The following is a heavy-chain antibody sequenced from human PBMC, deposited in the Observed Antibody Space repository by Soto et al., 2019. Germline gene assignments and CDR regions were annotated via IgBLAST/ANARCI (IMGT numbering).Heavy chain of an antibody. Sequence: SETLSLTCTVSGGSISSYYWSWIRQPPGKGLEWIGYIYYSGSTNYNPSFKSRVTISVDTSKNQFSLKLSSVTAADTAVYYCARHVTYYDSSGYSTDWGQGTRVTVSS. CDR3: ARHVTYYDSSGYSTD. J-gene: IGHJ4*02. CDR2: IYYSGST. V-gene: IGHV4-59*08. CDR1: GGSISSYY. D-gene: IGHD3-22*01.